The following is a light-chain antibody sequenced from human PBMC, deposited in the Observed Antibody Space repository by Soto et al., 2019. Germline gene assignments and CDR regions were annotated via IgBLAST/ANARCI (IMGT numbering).Light chain of an antibody. CDR2: EVS. CDR3: SSYAGSNTVI. CDR1: SSDVGGYNY. V-gene: IGLV2-8*01. J-gene: IGLJ2*01. Sequence: QSALTQPPSASGSPGQSVTISCTGTSSDVGGYNYVSWYQKHPGEAPKLMIYEVSQRPAGAPDRFSGSKSGNTASLTVSGLQVEDEADYYCSSYAGSNTVIFGGGTKVTVL.